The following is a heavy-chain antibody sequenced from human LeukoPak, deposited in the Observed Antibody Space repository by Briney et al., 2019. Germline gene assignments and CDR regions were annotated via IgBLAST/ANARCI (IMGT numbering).Heavy chain of an antibody. CDR2: IKQDGSEK. V-gene: IGHV3-7*01. CDR3: ARDQNYDFWSGYRY. J-gene: IGHJ4*02. Sequence: GGSLRLSCAASGFTFSSYWMSWVRQAPGKGLEWVANIKQDGSEKYYVDSVKGRFTISRDNAKNSLYLQMNSLRAEDTAVYYCARDQNYDFWSGYRYWGQGTLVTVSS. CDR1: GFTFSSYW. D-gene: IGHD3-3*01.